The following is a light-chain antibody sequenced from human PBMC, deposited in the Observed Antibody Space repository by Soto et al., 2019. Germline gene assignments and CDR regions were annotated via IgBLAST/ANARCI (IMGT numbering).Light chain of an antibody. CDR3: SSYTSSTTVV. CDR1: SSNIGAGYD. V-gene: IGLV1-40*01. J-gene: IGLJ2*01. CDR2: EVS. Sequence: QSVLTQPPSVSGAPGQRVTISCTGSSSNIGAGYDVYWYQQLPGKAPKLMIYEVSNRPSGVSHRFSGSKSGNTASLTISGLQAEDEADYYCSSYTSSTTVVFGGGTKLTVL.